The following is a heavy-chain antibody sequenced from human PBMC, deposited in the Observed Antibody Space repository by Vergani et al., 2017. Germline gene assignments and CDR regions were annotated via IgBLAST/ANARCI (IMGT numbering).Heavy chain of an antibody. V-gene: IGHV4-34*01. D-gene: IGHD6-19*01. Sequence: QVQLQQWGAGLLKPSETLSLTCAVYGGSFSGYYWSWIRQPPGKGLEWIGEINHSGSTNYNPSLMSRVTISVDTSKNQFSLKLSSVTAADTAVYYCASRRSVCLDYWGQGTLVTVSS. CDR2: INHSGST. CDR3: ASRRSVCLDY. CDR1: GGSFSGYY. J-gene: IGHJ4*02.